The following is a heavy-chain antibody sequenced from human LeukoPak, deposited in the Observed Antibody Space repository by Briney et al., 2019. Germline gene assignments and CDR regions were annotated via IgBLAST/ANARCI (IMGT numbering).Heavy chain of an antibody. D-gene: IGHD2-15*01. CDR1: GYTFTSYG. CDR3: ARTAPPCSGGSCYLLN. V-gene: IGHV1-18*01. J-gene: IGHJ4*02. CDR2: ISAYNGNT. Sequence: ASVKVSCKASGYTFTSYGISWVRQAPGQGLEWMGWISAYNGNTNYAQKLRGRVTMTTDTSTSTAYMELRSLRSDDTAVYYCARTAPPCSGGSCYLLNWGQGTLVTVSS.